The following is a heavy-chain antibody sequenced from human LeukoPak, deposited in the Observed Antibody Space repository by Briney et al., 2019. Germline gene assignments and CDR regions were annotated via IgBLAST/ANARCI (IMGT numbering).Heavy chain of an antibody. V-gene: IGHV4-59*11. Sequence: PSETLSLTCTVSGGSISSHYWSWIRQPPGKGLEWIGYIYYSGSTNYNPSLKSRVTISVGTSKSQFSLKLSSVTAADTAVYYCARVRGYSYGELDYWGQGTLVTASS. CDR1: GGSISSHY. J-gene: IGHJ4*02. D-gene: IGHD5-18*01. CDR2: IYYSGST. CDR3: ARVRGYSYGELDY.